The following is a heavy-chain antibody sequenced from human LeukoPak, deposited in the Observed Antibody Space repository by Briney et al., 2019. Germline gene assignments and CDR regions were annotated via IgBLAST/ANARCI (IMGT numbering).Heavy chain of an antibody. J-gene: IGHJ5*02. CDR1: GFTFSDYY. CDR2: ISSSGSTI. CDR3: VREGCSGGSCYLYWFDP. Sequence: GGSLRLSCAASGFTFSDYYMSWIRQAPGKGLEWVSYISSSGSTIYYADSVKGRFTISRDNAKNSLYLQMNSLRAEDTAVYYCVREGCSGGSCYLYWFDPWGQGTLVTVSS. V-gene: IGHV3-11*04. D-gene: IGHD2-15*01.